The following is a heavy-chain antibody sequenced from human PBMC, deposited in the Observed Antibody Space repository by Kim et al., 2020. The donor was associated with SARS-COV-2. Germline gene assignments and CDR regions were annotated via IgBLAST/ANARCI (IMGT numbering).Heavy chain of an antibody. D-gene: IGHD6-19*01. CDR3: ARDSPTFGIAVALGGMDV. CDR1: GGSISSYY. V-gene: IGHV4-59*01. J-gene: IGHJ6*02. Sequence: SETLSLTCTVSGGSISSYYWSWIRQPPGKGLEWIGYIYYSGSTNYNPSLKSRVTISVDTSKNQFSLKLSSVTAADTAVYYCARDSPTFGIAVALGGMDVWGQGTTVTVSS. CDR2: IYYSGST.